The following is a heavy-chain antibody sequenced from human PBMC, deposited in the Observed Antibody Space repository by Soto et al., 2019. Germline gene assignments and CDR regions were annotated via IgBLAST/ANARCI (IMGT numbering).Heavy chain of an antibody. J-gene: IGHJ6*02. CDR1: GFTFSGSA. CDR3: TNPQLCYGMDV. D-gene: IGHD5-18*01. V-gene: IGHV3-73*02. CDR2: IRSKANSYAT. Sequence: EVLLVESGGGLVQPGGSLKLSCAASGFTFSGSAMHWVRQASGKGLEWVGRIRSKANSYATAYAASVKGRFTISRDESKTTAYLQLTSLKTGDTAVYSCTNPQLCYGMDVWGHWTTVTASS.